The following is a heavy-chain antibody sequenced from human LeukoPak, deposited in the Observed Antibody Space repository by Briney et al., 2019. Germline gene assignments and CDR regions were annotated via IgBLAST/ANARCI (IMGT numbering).Heavy chain of an antibody. V-gene: IGHV1-69*13. CDR1: GGTFSSYA. CDR2: IIPIFGTA. D-gene: IGHD3-3*01. Sequence: SVKVSCKASGGTFSSYAISWVRQAPGQGLEWMGGIIPIFGTANYAQKFQGRVTITADESTSTAYMELSSLRSEDTAVYYCARVGPWDDFWSGYSGPDWFDPWGQGTLVTVSS. J-gene: IGHJ5*02. CDR3: ARVGPWDDFWSGYSGPDWFDP.